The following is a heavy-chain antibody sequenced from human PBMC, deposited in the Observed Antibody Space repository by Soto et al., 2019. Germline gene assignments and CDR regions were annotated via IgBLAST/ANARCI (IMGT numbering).Heavy chain of an antibody. V-gene: IGHV4-34*01. CDR1: GGSFSGYY. Sequence: SETLSLTCAVYGGSFSGYYWNWIRQPPGKGLEWIGEINHSGSTNYNPSLKSRVTISVDTSKNQFSLKLSSVTAADTAVYYCARAVHSSSWYLWGQGTLVTVSS. CDR2: INHSGST. D-gene: IGHD6-13*01. J-gene: IGHJ5*02. CDR3: ARAVHSSSWYL.